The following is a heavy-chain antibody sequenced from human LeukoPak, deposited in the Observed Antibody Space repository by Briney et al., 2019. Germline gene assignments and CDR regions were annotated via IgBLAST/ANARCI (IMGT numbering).Heavy chain of an antibody. V-gene: IGHV4-30-2*01. CDR2: TYHSGST. D-gene: IGHD3-10*01. Sequence: PSQTLSLTCAVSGGSISSGDYSWSWIRQPPGKGLEWIGYTYHSGSTYYNPSLKSRVTISVDRSKNQFSLKLSSVTAADTAVYYCARGDYYGSGSSLDVWGKGTTVTASS. CDR3: ARGDYYGSGSSLDV. CDR1: GGSISSGDYS. J-gene: IGHJ6*04.